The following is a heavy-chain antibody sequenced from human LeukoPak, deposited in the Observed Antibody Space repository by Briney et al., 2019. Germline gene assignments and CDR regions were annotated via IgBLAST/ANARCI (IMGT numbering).Heavy chain of an antibody. Sequence: PSETLSLTCTVSGGSISSYYWSWIRQPPGKGLEWIGYIYYSGSTNYNPSLKSRVTISVDTSKNQFSLKLSSVTAAVTAVYYCARQDYDISFYYYYYYMDVWGKGTTVTVSS. CDR3: ARQDYDISFYYYYYYMDV. CDR2: IYYSGST. D-gene: IGHD3-9*01. V-gene: IGHV4-59*01. CDR1: GGSISSYY. J-gene: IGHJ6*03.